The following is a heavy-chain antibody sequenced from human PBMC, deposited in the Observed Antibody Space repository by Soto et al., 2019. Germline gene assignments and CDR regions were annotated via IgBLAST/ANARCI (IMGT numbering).Heavy chain of an antibody. CDR3: ARDGKIWFGELLLGAFDI. Sequence: QVQLVESGGGVVQPGRSLRLSCAASGFTFSSYGMHWVRQAPGKGLEWVAVIWYDGSNKYYADSVKGRFTISRDNSKNTLYLQMNSLRAKDTAVYYCARDGKIWFGELLLGAFDIWGQGTMVTVSS. D-gene: IGHD3-10*01. CDR1: GFTFSSYG. CDR2: IWYDGSNK. V-gene: IGHV3-33*01. J-gene: IGHJ3*02.